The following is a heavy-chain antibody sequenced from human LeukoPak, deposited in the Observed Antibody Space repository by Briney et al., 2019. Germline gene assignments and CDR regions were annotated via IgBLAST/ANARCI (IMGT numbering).Heavy chain of an antibody. J-gene: IGHJ5*02. V-gene: IGHV4-30-2*01. D-gene: IGHD3-10*01. CDR2: IYYSGST. CDR3: ASSTITMVRGVIIQNWFDP. Sequence: SETLSLTCTVSGGSISSGGYYWSRIRQPPGKGLEWIGYIYYSGSTYYNPSLKSRVTISVDRSKNPFSLKLSSVTAADTAVYYCASSTITMVRGVIIQNWFDPWGQGTLVTVSS. CDR1: GGSISSGGYY.